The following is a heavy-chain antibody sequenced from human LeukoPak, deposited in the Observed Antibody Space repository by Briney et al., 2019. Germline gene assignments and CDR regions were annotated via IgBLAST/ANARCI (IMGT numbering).Heavy chain of an antibody. Sequence: GGSLRLSCAASGFTFTIHDMHWVRQPTGKGLEWVSAIGTAGEPYYPGSVKGRFTISRENAKNSLYLQLNSLTAGDTAVYYCAREGRYCSGGNCYSVFDLWGQGTLVTVSS. CDR2: IGTAGEP. CDR1: GFTFTIHD. J-gene: IGHJ4*02. V-gene: IGHV3-13*05. CDR3: AREGRYCSGGNCYSVFDL. D-gene: IGHD2-15*01.